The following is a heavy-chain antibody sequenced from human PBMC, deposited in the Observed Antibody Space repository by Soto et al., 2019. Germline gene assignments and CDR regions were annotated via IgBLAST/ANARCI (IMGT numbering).Heavy chain of an antibody. J-gene: IGHJ6*02. V-gene: IGHV1-46*01. D-gene: IGHD6-13*01. CDR3: ARDGRGGSSWYYYYGMDF. Sequence: ASVKVSCKASGYTFTSYYMHWVRQAPGQGLEWMGIINPSGGSTSYAQKFQGRVTMTRDTSTSTVYMELSSLRSEDTAVYYCARDGRGGSSWYYYYGMDFWGQGTTVTVSS. CDR1: GYTFTSYY. CDR2: INPSGGST.